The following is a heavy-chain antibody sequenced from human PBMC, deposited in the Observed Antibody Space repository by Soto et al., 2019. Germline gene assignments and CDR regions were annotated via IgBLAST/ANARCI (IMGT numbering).Heavy chain of an antibody. Sequence: QVQLVQSGAEVKKPVSSVKVSCKASGGTFSSYAISWVRQAPGQGLEWRGGIIPIFGTSNYAQKFQGRVTITADESTSTAYMELSSLRSEDTAVYYCARDPPSSSGYYYYGMDVWGQGTTVTVSS. V-gene: IGHV1-69*01. CDR1: GGTFSSYA. D-gene: IGHD6-6*01. CDR2: IIPIFGTS. J-gene: IGHJ6*02. CDR3: ARDPPSSSGYYYYGMDV.